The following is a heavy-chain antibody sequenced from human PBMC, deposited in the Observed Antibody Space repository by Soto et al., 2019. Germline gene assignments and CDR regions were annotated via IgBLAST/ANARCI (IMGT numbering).Heavy chain of an antibody. CDR2: LYYGRSA. CDR1: GDSISSYY. V-gene: IGHV4-59*01. Sequence: PSETLSLTCAVSGDSISSYYCMWIRQPPGKGLESIGYLYYGRSANYNPSLKSRVTLSVDTSTNQCSLTLSSMTAADTAVYYCARDIYCISTSCYGADACAIWGQGTMVTVS. J-gene: IGHJ3*02. D-gene: IGHD2-2*01. CDR3: ARDIYCISTSCYGADACAI.